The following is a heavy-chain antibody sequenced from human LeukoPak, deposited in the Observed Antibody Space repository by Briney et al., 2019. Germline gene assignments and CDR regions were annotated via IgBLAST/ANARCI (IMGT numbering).Heavy chain of an antibody. D-gene: IGHD3-22*01. J-gene: IGHJ4*02. CDR2: ISGSDGST. CDR3: ARAPADSSGYYYSFDY. Sequence: PGGSLRLSCAASGFTFSSYAMSWVRQAPGKGLEWVSAISGSDGSTWYADSVKGRFTISRDNAKNSLYLQMNSLRVEDTAVYYCARAPADSSGYYYSFDYWGQGTLVTVSS. CDR1: GFTFSSYA. V-gene: IGHV3-23*01.